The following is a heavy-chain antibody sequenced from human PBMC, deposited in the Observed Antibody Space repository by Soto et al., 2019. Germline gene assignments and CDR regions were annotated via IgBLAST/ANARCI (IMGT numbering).Heavy chain of an antibody. CDR2: ISGSDGRT. V-gene: IGHV3-23*01. CDR1: GFTFITFD. J-gene: IGHJ4*02. Sequence: EVQLSESGGGLVQPGGSLRLSCVASGFTFITFDMSWVRQAPGKGLEWVSEISGSDGRTYYADSVNRRFTISRDNSKNTLYLQMNSLRAEDTAVYYCAKGAWLDYWGQGILVTVSS. D-gene: IGHD3-9*01. CDR3: AKGAWLDY.